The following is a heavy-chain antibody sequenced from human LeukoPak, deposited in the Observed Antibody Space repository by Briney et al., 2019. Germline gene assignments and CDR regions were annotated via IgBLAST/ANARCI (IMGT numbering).Heavy chain of an antibody. CDR3: ARGGDILTGYYTGGDY. CDR1: GYTFTSYD. Sequence: ASVKVSCKASGYTFTSYDINWVRQATGQGLEWMGWMNPNSGNTGYAQKFQGRVTMTRNTSISTAYMELSSLRSEDTAVYYCARGGDILTGYYTGGDYWGQGTLVTVSS. CDR2: MNPNSGNT. D-gene: IGHD3-9*01. V-gene: IGHV1-8*01. J-gene: IGHJ4*02.